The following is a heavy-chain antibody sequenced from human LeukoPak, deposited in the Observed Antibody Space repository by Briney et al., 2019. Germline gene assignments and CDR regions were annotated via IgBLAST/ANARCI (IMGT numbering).Heavy chain of an antibody. CDR1: GYTFTSYY. CDR3: AREAGYCSSTRCYDSYYYYDMDV. CDR2: INAGNGNT. V-gene: IGHV1-3*01. J-gene: IGHJ6*02. D-gene: IGHD2-2*01. Sequence: ASVKVSCKASGYTFTSYYMHWVRQAPGQGLEWMGWINAGNGNTKYSQKSQGRVTITRDTSASTAYMELSSLRSEDTAVYYCAREAGYCSSTRCYDSYYYYDMDVWGQGTTVTVSS.